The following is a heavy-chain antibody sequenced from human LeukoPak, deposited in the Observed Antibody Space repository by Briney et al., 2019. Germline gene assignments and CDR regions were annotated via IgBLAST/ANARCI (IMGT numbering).Heavy chain of an antibody. D-gene: IGHD6-19*01. V-gene: IGHV3-23*01. CDR1: GFTFSSYA. J-gene: IGHJ4*02. Sequence: PGGSLRLSCAASGFTFSSYAMSWVRQAPGKGLEWVSAITGSGGSTYYADSVKGRFTISRDNSKNTLYLQMNSLRAEDTAVYYCAKARAGREAAFDYWGQGALVTVSS. CDR3: AKARAGREAAFDY. CDR2: ITGSGGST.